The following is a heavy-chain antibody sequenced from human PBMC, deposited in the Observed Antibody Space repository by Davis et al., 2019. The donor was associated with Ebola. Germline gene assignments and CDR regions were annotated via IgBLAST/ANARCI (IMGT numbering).Heavy chain of an antibody. CDR1: GFILSSFS. CDR2: IKQDGSQK. CDR3: ARQYCSDTTCYTDAFDV. D-gene: IGHD2-2*02. J-gene: IGHJ3*01. V-gene: IGHV3-7*01. Sequence: PGGSLRLSCAASGFILSSFSMTWIRQTPGKGLEWVANIKQDGSQKYYVSSVKGRFTISRDNAKNSLYLQMNSLRAEDTAIYYCARQYCSDTTCYTDAFDVWGQGTWVTVSS.